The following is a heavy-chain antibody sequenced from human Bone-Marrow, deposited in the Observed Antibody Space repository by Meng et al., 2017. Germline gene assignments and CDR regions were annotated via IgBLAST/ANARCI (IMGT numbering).Heavy chain of an antibody. D-gene: IGHD3-10*01. CDR2: ISSSSSYI. CDR3: VVWFGWGRYYYYYRMDV. V-gene: IGHV3-21*01. J-gene: IGHJ6*02. CDR1: GFTFSSYS. Sequence: GESLKISCAASGFTFSSYSMNWVRQAPGKGLEWVSSISSSSSYIYYADSVKGRFTISRDNAKDTLYLQMNSLRAEDTAVYYCVVWFGWGRYYYYYRMDVWGQGTTVTVSS.